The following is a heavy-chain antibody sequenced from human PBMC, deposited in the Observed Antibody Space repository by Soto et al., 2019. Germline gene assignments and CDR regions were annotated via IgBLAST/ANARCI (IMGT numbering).Heavy chain of an antibody. J-gene: IGHJ6*02. V-gene: IGHV3-30-3*01. CDR3: ARDRAVITPHLDYYYYYGMDV. Sequence: GGSLRLSCAASGFTFSSYAMHWVRQAPGKGLEWVAVISYDGSNKCYADSVKGRFTISRDNSKNTLYLQMNSLRAEDTAVYYCARDRAVITPHLDYYYYYGMDVWGQGTTVTVSS. CDR1: GFTFSSYA. D-gene: IGHD3-22*01. CDR2: ISYDGSNK.